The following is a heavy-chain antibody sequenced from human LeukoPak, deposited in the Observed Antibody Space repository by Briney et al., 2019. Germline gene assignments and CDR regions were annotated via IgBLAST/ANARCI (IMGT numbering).Heavy chain of an antibody. D-gene: IGHD3-10*01. Sequence: SQTLSLTCAISGDSVSSNSAAWNWIRQSPSRGLEWLGRTYYRSKWYNDYAVSVKSRITINPDTSKNQFSLQLNSVTPEDTAVYYCARDLAVYYGSGPIYYMDVWGKGTTVTISS. J-gene: IGHJ6*03. CDR2: TYYRSKWYN. V-gene: IGHV6-1*01. CDR1: GDSVSSNSAA. CDR3: ARDLAVYYGSGPIYYMDV.